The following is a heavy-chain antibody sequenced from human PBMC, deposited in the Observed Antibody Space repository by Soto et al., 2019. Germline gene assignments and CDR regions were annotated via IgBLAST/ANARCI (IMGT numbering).Heavy chain of an antibody. D-gene: IGHD6-6*01. CDR3: ARDGYSSSYDFDY. CDR2: TYYRSKWYS. V-gene: IGHV6-1*01. Sequence: SQTLSLTCAISGDSVSDNSAAWNWIRQSPSRGLEWLGRTYYRSKWYSDYAVSVKSRITIKPDTSKNQFSLQLNFVTPEDSAVYYCARDGYSSSYDFDYWGQGILVTVS. J-gene: IGHJ4*02. CDR1: GDSVSDNSAA.